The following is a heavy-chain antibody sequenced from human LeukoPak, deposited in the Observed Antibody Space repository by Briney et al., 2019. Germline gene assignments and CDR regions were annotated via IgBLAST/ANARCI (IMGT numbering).Heavy chain of an antibody. V-gene: IGHV3-30*02. CDR1: GFTFSNYA. Sequence: PRGSLRLSCAASGFTFSNYAMHWVRQAPGKGLEWVTFIRYDGSNRYYAESVKGRFTISRDNSKNTLYLQMSSLRAEDTAVYYCAKAIHSSSSGVVDYWGQGTLVTVSS. D-gene: IGHD6-6*01. CDR2: IRYDGSNR. J-gene: IGHJ4*02. CDR3: AKAIHSSSSGVVDY.